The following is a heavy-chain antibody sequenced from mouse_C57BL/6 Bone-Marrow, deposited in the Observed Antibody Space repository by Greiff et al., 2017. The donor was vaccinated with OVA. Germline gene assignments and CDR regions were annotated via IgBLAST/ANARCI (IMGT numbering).Heavy chain of an antibody. V-gene: IGHV1-42*01. J-gene: IGHJ2*01. CDR3: ARSGTEDFDY. CDR2: INPSTGGT. D-gene: IGHD4-1*01. CDR1: GYSFTGYY. Sequence: EVQVVESGPELVKPGASVKISCKASGYSFTGYYMNWVEQSPEKSLEWIGEINPSTGGTTYNQKFKAKATLTVDKSSSTAYMQLKSLTSEDSAVYYCARSGTEDFDYWGQGTTLTVSS.